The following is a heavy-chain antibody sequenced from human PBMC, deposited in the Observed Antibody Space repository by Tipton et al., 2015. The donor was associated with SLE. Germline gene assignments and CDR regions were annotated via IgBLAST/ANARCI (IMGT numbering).Heavy chain of an antibody. J-gene: IGHJ6*02. CDR2: IYSSGST. V-gene: IGHV4-59*01. Sequence: TLSLTCTVFSGSISGYYWSWIRQPPGKGLEWIGFIYSSGSTKYNPSLKSRISISLDRSKNQFSLRLTSVTAADTAVYYCARTYYDYYAMDVWGQGTTVTVSS. CDR1: SGSISGYY. CDR3: ARTYYDYYAMDV.